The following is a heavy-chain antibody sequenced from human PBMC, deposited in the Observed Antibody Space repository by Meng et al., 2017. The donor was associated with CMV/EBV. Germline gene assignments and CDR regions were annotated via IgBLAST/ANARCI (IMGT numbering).Heavy chain of an antibody. V-gene: IGHV3-21*01. CDR2: ISSSSSYI. Sequence: GGSLRLSCAASGFTFSSYSMNWVRQAPGKGLEWVSSISSSSSYIYYADSAKGRFTISRDNAKNSLYLQMNSLRAEDTAVYYCARDSGYDFSGLDYWGQGTLVTVSS. CDR3: ARDSGYDFSGLDY. D-gene: IGHD5-12*01. J-gene: IGHJ4*02. CDR1: GFTFSSYS.